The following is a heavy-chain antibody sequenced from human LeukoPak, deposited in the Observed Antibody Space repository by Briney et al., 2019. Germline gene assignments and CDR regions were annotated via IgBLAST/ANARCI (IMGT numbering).Heavy chain of an antibody. D-gene: IGHD3-10*01. CDR1: GGSFSGYY. V-gene: IGHV4-34*01. CDR2: INHSGST. CDR3: ARDPITMVRGVYRLGFDP. J-gene: IGHJ5*02. Sequence: SETLSLTCAVHGGSFSGYYWSWIRQPPGKGLEWIGEINHSGSTNYNPSLKRRVTISVDTSKNQFSLKLSSVTAADTAVYYCARDPITMVRGVYRLGFDPWGQGTLVTVSS.